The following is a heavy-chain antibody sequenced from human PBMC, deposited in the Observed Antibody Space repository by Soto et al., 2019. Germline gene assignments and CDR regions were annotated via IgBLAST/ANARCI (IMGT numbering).Heavy chain of an antibody. CDR2: IIPIFGTA. CDR1: GGTFSSYS. J-gene: IGHJ4*02. D-gene: IGHD1-26*01. V-gene: IGHV1-69*01. Sequence: QVQLVQSGAEVKKPGSSVKVSCKASGGTFSSYSINWVRQAHGQGLEWMGEIIPIFGTADYAQKFQGRVTITADESTSTAYMELSSLRSEDTAVYYCARDGGRHSGGIDYGGQGTLVTVYS. CDR3: ARDGGRHSGGIDY.